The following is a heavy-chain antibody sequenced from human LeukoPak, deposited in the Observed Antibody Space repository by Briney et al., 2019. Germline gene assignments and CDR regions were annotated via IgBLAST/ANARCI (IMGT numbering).Heavy chain of an antibody. Sequence: PGGSLRLSCTASGFTFSSHWMSWVRQAPGKGLEWVANINEDGSRKYYLDSVKGRFTISRGNAKNSLYVLMNSLGAEDTAVYYCARVDPGNSGYQDYWGQGTLVTVSS. CDR3: ARVDPGNSGYQDY. J-gene: IGHJ4*02. V-gene: IGHV3-7*01. CDR1: GFTFSSHW. D-gene: IGHD3-22*01. CDR2: INEDGSRK.